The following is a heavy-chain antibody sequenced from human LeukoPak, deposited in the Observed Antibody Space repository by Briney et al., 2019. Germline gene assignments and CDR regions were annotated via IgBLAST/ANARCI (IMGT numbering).Heavy chain of an antibody. CDR2: ISAYNGNT. V-gene: IGHV1-18*01. CDR3: AGTGFRGVIITSRYFDY. Sequence: ASVKVSCKASGYTFTSYDINWVRQATGQGLEWMGWISAYNGNTNYAQKLQGRVTMTTDTSTSTAYMELRSLRSDDTAVYYCAGTGFRGVIITSRYFDYWGQGTLVTVSS. CDR1: GYTFTSYD. D-gene: IGHD3-10*01. J-gene: IGHJ4*02.